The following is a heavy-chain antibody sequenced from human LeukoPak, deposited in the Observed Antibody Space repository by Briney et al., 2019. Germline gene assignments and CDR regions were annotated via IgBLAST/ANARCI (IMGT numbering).Heavy chain of an antibody. V-gene: IGHV1-2*02. D-gene: IGHD2-2*01. Sequence: GASVKVSCKASGYTFSANYMHWVRQAPGQGLEWMGWINPRSGGTNYGEKFRGRVTMTRDTSITTAYMELSSLRFEDTAVYYCARGSGTSWFDYWGQGTLVTVSS. CDR1: GYTFSANY. CDR2: INPRSGGT. J-gene: IGHJ4*02. CDR3: ARGSGTSWFDY.